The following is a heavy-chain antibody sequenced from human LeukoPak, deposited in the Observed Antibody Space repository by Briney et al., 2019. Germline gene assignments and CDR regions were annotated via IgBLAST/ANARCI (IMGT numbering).Heavy chain of an antibody. J-gene: IGHJ4*02. CDR3: AREGAYGDYAFDY. CDR1: GYTFTGYY. CDR2: INPNSGGT. V-gene: IGHV1-2*02. Sequence: ASVKVSCKASGYTFTGYYMHWVRQAPGQGLEWMGWINPNSGGTNYAQKFQGRVTMTRGTSISTAYMELSRLRSDDTAVYFCAREGAYGDYAFDYWGQGTLVTASS. D-gene: IGHD4-17*01.